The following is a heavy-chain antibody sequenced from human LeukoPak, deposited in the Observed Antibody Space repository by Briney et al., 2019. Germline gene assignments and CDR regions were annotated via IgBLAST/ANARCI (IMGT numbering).Heavy chain of an antibody. CDR2: IYHSGST. V-gene: IGHV4-4*02. J-gene: IGHJ5*02. CDR1: GGSISSSNW. Sequence: SGTLSLTCAVSGGSISSSNWWSWVRQPPGKGLEWIGEIYHSGSTNYNPSLKSRVTISVDKSKNQFSLKLSSVTAADTAVYYCARSMLRGVIAYNWFDPWGQGTLVTVSS. CDR3: ARSMLRGVIAYNWFDP. D-gene: IGHD3-10*01.